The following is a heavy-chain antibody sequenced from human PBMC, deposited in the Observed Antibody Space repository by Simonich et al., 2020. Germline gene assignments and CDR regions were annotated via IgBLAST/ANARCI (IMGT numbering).Heavy chain of an antibody. D-gene: IGHD6-6*01. V-gene: IGHV3-48*03. J-gene: IGHJ6*02. Sequence: EVQLVESGGGLVQPGGSLRLSCAASGFTFSSYEMNWVRQAPGKGLEWVSYISICCSTIYYADSVKGRFTSSRENAKTSLYLQMNSLRAEDTAVYYCARDFRLQLVEIGTYYYYGMDVWGQGTTVTVSS. CDR2: ISICCSTI. CDR3: ARDFRLQLVEIGTYYYYGMDV. CDR1: GFTFSSYE.